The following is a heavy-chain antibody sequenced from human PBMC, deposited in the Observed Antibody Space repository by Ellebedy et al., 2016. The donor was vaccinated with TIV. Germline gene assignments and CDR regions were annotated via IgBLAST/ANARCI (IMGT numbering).Heavy chain of an antibody. CDR3: ARGRQSSGYRRHYFDY. V-gene: IGHV4-34*01. CDR1: GGSFSGYY. D-gene: IGHD3-10*01. Sequence: SETLSLXXAVYGGSFSGYYWSWIRQPPGKGLEWIGEINHSGSTNYNPSLKSRVTISVDTPKNQFSLKLSSVTAADTAVYYCARGRQSSGYRRHYFDYWGQGTLVTVSS. CDR2: INHSGST. J-gene: IGHJ4*02.